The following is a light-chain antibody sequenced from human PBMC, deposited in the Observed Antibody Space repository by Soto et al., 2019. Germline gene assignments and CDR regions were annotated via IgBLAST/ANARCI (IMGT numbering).Light chain of an antibody. Sequence: DIKMTQSPPALSASVGDRVTISCRASLGIANYVLWYQQRPGKVPKLLIYGASSLLSGVPSRFSGSGSGTDFTLTISSLQPEDVGTYYCQKYNSAMWTFGQGTKVDI. J-gene: IGKJ1*01. V-gene: IGKV1-27*01. CDR2: GAS. CDR1: LGIANY. CDR3: QKYNSAMWT.